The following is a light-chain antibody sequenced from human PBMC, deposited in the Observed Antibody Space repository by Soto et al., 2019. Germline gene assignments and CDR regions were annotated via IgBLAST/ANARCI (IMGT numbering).Light chain of an antibody. CDR3: QSYVSSLRGWV. Sequence: QSVLTQPPSVSGALGQRVTISCTGRSSNIGAGYNVHWYQQLPGTAPKLLIFGNSNRPSGVPDRFSGSKSGTSASLAITGLQAEDEAEYYCQSYVSSLRGWVFGGGTKLTVL. V-gene: IGLV1-40*01. CDR2: GNS. J-gene: IGLJ3*02. CDR1: SSNIGAGYN.